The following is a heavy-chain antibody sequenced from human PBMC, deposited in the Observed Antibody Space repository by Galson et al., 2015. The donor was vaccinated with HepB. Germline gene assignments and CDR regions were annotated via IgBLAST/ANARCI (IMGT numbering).Heavy chain of an antibody. CDR3: ARAHPESFDFWSGYSHFGY. CDR1: GGTLSNYA. V-gene: IGHV1-69*06. J-gene: IGHJ4*02. Sequence: SVKVSCKASGGTLSNYAINWVRQAPGQGLEWMGGIIPIFGTTNYAQQFQGRVTITADKSTSTAYMELSSLRSEDTAVYYCARAHPESFDFWSGYSHFGYWGQGTLVTVSS. CDR2: IIPIFGTT. D-gene: IGHD3-3*01.